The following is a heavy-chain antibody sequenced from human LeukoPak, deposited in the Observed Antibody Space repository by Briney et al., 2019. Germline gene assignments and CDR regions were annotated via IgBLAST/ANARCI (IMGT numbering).Heavy chain of an antibody. Sequence: GGSLRLSCAASGFTFRDYEMNWVRQAPGKGLEWVSYISSSSSTIYYADSVKGRFTISRDNAKNSLYLQMNSLRDEDTAVYYCARYVDTTMLTWGQGTLVTVSS. D-gene: IGHD5-18*01. CDR2: ISSSSSTI. V-gene: IGHV3-48*03. J-gene: IGHJ4*02. CDR1: GFTFRDYE. CDR3: ARYVDTTMLT.